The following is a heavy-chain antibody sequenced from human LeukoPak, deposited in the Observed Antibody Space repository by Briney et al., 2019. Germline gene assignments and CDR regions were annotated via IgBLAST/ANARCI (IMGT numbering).Heavy chain of an antibody. J-gene: IGHJ4*02. CDR2: ISYDGSNK. V-gene: IGHV3-30*04. CDR3: ARVGDYGSGSYGY. D-gene: IGHD3-10*01. CDR1: GLTFSSYA. Sequence: PGGSLRLSCAASGLTFSSYAMHWVRQAPGKGLEWVAVISYDGSNKYYADSVKGRFTISRDNSKNTLYLQMNSLRAEDTAVYYCARVGDYGSGSYGYWGQGTLVTVSS.